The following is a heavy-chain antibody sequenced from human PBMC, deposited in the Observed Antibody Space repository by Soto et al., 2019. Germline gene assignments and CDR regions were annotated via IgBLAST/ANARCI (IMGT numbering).Heavy chain of an antibody. CDR1: GGSISSYNW. J-gene: IGHJ4*02. CDR2: MYHGGNT. D-gene: IGHD6-19*01. CDR3: ATAPAVAGPIDY. V-gene: IGHV4-4*02. Sequence: QVQLQESGPGLVKPSGTLSLTCAVSGGSISSYNWWNWVRQPPGKGLEWIGEMYHGGNTIYNPSLQSRVTMSVDMSKNQFSLKLSSVTAADTAVYYCATAPAVAGPIDYWGQGTLVTVSS.